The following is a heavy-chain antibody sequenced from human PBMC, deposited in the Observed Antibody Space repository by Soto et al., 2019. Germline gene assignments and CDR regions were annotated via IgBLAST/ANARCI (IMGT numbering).Heavy chain of an antibody. Sequence: QAQLVQSGAEVKEPGSSVKVSCKASVEFFSNYGISWVRQAPGQGLELMGGIIPIFVTISYAEKFKGRVSNTADESTNTVYMQLRSLRSADTAVYYCARVFPDGWEEPGVVRGYLDTWGRGTLVTVSS. D-gene: IGHD3-10*01. CDR1: VEFFSNYG. CDR2: IIPIFVTI. V-gene: IGHV1-69*01. CDR3: ARVFPDGWEEPGVVRGYLDT. J-gene: IGHJ4*02.